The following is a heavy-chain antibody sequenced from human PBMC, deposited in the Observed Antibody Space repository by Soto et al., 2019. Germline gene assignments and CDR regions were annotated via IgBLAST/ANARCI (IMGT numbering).Heavy chain of an antibody. Sequence: SETLSLTCTVSGGSISSGDYYWSWIRQPPGKGLEWIGYIYYSGSTYYNPSLKSRVTISVDTSKNQFSLKLSSVTAADTAVYYCARDQWSYSSSWSPPYYYYYGMDVWGQGTTVTVSS. V-gene: IGHV4-30-4*01. CDR2: IYYSGST. CDR1: GGSISSGDYY. CDR3: ARDQWSYSSSWSPPYYYYYGMDV. D-gene: IGHD6-13*01. J-gene: IGHJ6*02.